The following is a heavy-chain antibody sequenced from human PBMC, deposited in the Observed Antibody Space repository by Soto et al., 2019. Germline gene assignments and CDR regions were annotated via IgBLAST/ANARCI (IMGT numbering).Heavy chain of an antibody. CDR2: IPNTENKK. CDR3: ARTAGGRVRGALDI. Sequence: QVQLEESGGGVVQPGTSLRLCCVASGFTLSSDGMHGVLQAPCTGLECVALIPNTENKKYYAESVKGRFTISRDNSQNKLFLQMDSVMSEDTAVYYCARTAGGRVRGALDIWGQGKMVTVS. V-gene: IGHV3-30-3*01. D-gene: IGHD1-1*01. J-gene: IGHJ3*02. CDR1: GFTLSSDG.